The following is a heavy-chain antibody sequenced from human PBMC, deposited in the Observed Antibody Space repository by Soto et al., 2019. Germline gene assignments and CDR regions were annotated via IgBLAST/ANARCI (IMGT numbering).Heavy chain of an antibody. D-gene: IGHD2-15*01. CDR2: IYPGDSDS. CDR1: GYTFTTYW. J-gene: IGHJ6*02. Sequence: GESLKISCEGSGYTFTTYWVAWVRQMPGKGLEWVGSIYPGDSDSRYNPSVQGQVTISADRSISTAYLQWNSLKASDTAMYFCARHKGYCSSTSCYGMDVWGQGTTVTVSS. CDR3: ARHKGYCSSTSCYGMDV. V-gene: IGHV5-51*01.